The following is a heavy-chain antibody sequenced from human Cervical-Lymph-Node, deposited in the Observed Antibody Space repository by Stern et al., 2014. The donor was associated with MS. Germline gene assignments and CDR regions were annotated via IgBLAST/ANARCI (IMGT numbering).Heavy chain of an antibody. D-gene: IGHD3-3*01. Sequence: VQLVESGAEVKKPGASVKVSCKVSGYTLTELSMHWVRQAPGKGLEWMGGFDPEDGETIYAQKCQGRVTMPEDPSTDTAYMELSSLRSEDTAVYYCAPAFFNWFDPWGQGTLVTVSS. CDR3: APAFFNWFDP. J-gene: IGHJ5*02. V-gene: IGHV1-24*01. CDR1: GYTLTELS. CDR2: FDPEDGET.